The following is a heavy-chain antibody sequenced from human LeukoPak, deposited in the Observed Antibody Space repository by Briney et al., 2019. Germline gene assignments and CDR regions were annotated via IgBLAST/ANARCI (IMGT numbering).Heavy chain of an antibody. J-gene: IGHJ4*02. Sequence: SVKVSCKASGGTFSSYAISWVRQAPGQGLEWMGGIIRIFGTANYAQKFRGRVTITADKSTSTAYMELSSLRSEDTAVYYCARDSGDGYDLDYWGQGTLVTVSS. CDR3: ARDSGDGYDLDY. D-gene: IGHD5-24*01. V-gene: IGHV1-69*06. CDR2: IIRIFGTA. CDR1: GGTFSSYA.